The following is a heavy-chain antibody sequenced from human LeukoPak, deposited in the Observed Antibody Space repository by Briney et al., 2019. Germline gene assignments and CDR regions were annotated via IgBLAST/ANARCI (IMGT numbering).Heavy chain of an antibody. D-gene: IGHD4-17*01. CDR2: ISSSSYI. CDR1: GFVVSSNY. J-gene: IGHJ3*02. V-gene: IGHV3-69-1*01. Sequence: GGSLRLSCAASGFVVSSNYMSWVRQAPGKGLEWVSSISSSSYIYYADSVKGRFSISRDNAKNSLYLQMHSLRAEDTAVYYCARDLYGDYAFDIWGQGTVVTVSS. CDR3: ARDLYGDYAFDI.